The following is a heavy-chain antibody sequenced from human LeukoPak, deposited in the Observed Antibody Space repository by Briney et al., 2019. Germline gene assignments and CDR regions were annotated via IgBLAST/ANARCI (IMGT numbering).Heavy chain of an antibody. CDR3: ARDYGDYGSYYFDY. V-gene: IGHV1-2*02. D-gene: IGHD4-17*01. J-gene: IGHJ4*02. Sequence: ASVKVSCKASGYTFTGYYMHWVRQAPGQGLEWMGWINPNSGGTNCAQKFQGRVTMTRDTSISTAYMELSRLRSDDTAVYYCARDYGDYGSYYFDYWGQGTLVTVSS. CDR2: INPNSGGT. CDR1: GYTFTGYY.